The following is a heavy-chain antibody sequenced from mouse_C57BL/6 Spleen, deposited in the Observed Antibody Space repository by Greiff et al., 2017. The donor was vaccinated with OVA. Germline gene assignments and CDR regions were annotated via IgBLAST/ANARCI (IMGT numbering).Heavy chain of an antibody. CDR1: GYTFTDYN. Sequence: VQLKQSGPELVKPGASVKMSCKASGYTFTDYNMHWVKQSHGKSLEWIGYINPNNGGTSYNQKFKGKATLTVNKSSSPAYMELRSLTSEDSAVYDCARSPSILPQSYWGQGTLVTVSA. D-gene: IGHD5-5*01. CDR3: ARSPSILPQSY. V-gene: IGHV1-22*01. J-gene: IGHJ3*01. CDR2: INPNNGGT.